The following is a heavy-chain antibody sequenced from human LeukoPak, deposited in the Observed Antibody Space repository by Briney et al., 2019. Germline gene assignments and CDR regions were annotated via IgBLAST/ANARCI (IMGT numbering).Heavy chain of an antibody. CDR3: ARGSGYSSSWYHDAFDI. Sequence: KPGGSLRLSCAASGFTFSSYSMNWVRQAPGKGLEWVSSISSSSSYIYYADSVKGRFTISRDNAKNSLYLQMNSLRAEDTAVYYCARGSGYSSSWYHDAFDIWGQGTMVTVSS. CDR2: ISSSSSYI. J-gene: IGHJ3*02. D-gene: IGHD6-13*01. V-gene: IGHV3-21*01. CDR1: GFTFSSYS.